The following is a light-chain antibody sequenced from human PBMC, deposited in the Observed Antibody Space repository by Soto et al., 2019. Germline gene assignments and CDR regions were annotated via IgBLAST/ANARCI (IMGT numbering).Light chain of an antibody. CDR3: CSYATINTFV. J-gene: IGLJ1*01. CDR2: EDN. Sequence: QSALTQPASVSGSPGQSITISCTGTSSDVGTYNLVSWYQQHPGKAPKLLISEDNKRPSGISNRVSGSKSGNTASLSISGLQAEDEADYYCCSYATINTFVFGTGTKVTVL. V-gene: IGLV2-23*02. CDR1: SSDVGTYNL.